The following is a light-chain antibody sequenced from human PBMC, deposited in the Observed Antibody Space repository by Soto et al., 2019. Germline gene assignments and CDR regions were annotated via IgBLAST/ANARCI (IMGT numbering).Light chain of an antibody. CDR2: GAS. V-gene: IGKV3-20*01. J-gene: IGKJ4*01. Sequence: EIVLTQSPGALSLSPGERATLSCRASQSVSSSFLAWYRQKPGQAPRLLIYGASSRATGIPDRFSGSGSGTDFTLTISRLEPEDFAVYYCQQFSSYPLTFGGGTKVDI. CDR3: QQFSSYPLT. CDR1: QSVSSSF.